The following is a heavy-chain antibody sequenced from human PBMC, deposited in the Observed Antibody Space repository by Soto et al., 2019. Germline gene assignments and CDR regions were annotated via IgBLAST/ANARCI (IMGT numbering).Heavy chain of an antibody. J-gene: IGHJ6*02. CDR1: GFTFSSYG. D-gene: IGHD2-2*01. Sequence: PGGSLRLSCAASGFTFSSYGMHWVRQAPGKGLEWVAVIWYDGSNKYYADSVKGRFTISRDNSKNTLYLQMNSLRAEDTAVYFCARDGKAVVVPAEAHGMDVWGQGTTVTVS. CDR3: ARDGKAVVVPAEAHGMDV. CDR2: IWYDGSNK. V-gene: IGHV3-33*01.